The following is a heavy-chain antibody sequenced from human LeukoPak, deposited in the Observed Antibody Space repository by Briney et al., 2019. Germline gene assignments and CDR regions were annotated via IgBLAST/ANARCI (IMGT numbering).Heavy chain of an antibody. J-gene: IGHJ3*02. D-gene: IGHD7-27*01. V-gene: IGHV1-18*01. CDR2: ISAYTGNT. CDR3: ARDEPAISGESAFDI. CDR1: GYIFASYG. Sequence: ASVKVSCKASGYIFASYGISWVRQAPGQGLEWMGWISAYTGNTNYAQKLQGRVTMTTDTSTSTAYMELRSLISDDTAVYYCARDEPAISGESAFDIWGQGTMVTSST.